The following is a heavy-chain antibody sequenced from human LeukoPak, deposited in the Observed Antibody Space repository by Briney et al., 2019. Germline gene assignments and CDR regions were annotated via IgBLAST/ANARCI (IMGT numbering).Heavy chain of an antibody. J-gene: IGHJ4*02. V-gene: IGHV4-59*01. D-gene: IGHD3-10*01. Sequence: SETLSLTCTASGGSISSYYWSWIRQPPGKGLEWIGYIYYSGSTNYNPSLKSRVTISVDTSKNQFSLKLSSVTAADTAVYYCARVVRGSGSYRYFDYWGQGTLVTVSS. CDR2: IYYSGST. CDR1: GGSISSYY. CDR3: ARVVRGSGSYRYFDY.